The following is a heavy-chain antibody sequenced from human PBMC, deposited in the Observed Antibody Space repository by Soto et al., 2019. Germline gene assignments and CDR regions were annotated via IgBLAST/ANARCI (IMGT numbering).Heavy chain of an antibody. D-gene: IGHD1-1*01. CDR2: ISANNGNT. CDR3: ARGRYGDY. J-gene: IGHJ4*02. Sequence: QVHLVQSGAEVKKPGASVKVSCKASGYTFTSYGITWVRQAPGQGLEWMGWISANNGNTDYAQKLQGRVIVTRDTSTSTAYMERRSLISDDAVVYYCARGRYGDYWGQGARVTVSS. V-gene: IGHV1-18*01. CDR1: GYTFTSYG.